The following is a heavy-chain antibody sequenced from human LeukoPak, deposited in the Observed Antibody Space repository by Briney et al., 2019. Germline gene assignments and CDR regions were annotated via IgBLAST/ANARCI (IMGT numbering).Heavy chain of an antibody. V-gene: IGHV3-23*01. CDR3: AKDQGYSYGYADPSGFDY. CDR1: GFTFSSYA. CDR2: ISGSGGST. Sequence: SGGSLRLSCAASGFTFSSYAMSWVRQAPGKGLEWVSAISGSGGSTYYADSVKGRFTISRDNSKNTLYLQMNSLRAEDTAVYYCAKDQGYSYGYADPSGFDYWGQGTLVTVSS. D-gene: IGHD5-18*01. J-gene: IGHJ4*02.